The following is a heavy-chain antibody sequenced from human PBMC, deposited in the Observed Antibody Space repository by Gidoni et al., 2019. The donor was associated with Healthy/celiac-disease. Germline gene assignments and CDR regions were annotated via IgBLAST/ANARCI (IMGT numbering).Heavy chain of an antibody. CDR1: GGSTSSSSYY. CDR2: IYYSGST. D-gene: IGHD6-13*01. V-gene: IGHV4-39*01. CDR3: ASRTSTLGAVDY. Sequence: QLQLLESGPGLVKPSETLSLTCTVSGGSTSSSSYYWGWIRQPPGTGLEWIGSIYYSGSTYYNPSHKSRVTISVDTSKNQFSLKLGSVTAADTAVYYCASRTSTLGAVDYWGQGTLVTVSS. J-gene: IGHJ4*02.